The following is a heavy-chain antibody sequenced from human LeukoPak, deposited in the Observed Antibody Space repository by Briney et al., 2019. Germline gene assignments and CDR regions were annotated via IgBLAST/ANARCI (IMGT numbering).Heavy chain of an antibody. Sequence: SETLSLTCAVYGGSFSGYYWSWIRQPPGKGLEWIGEINHSGSTNYNPSLKSRVTISVDTSKNQFSLKLNSVTAADTAVYYCARKTAARPRTGWFDPWGQGTLVTVSS. CDR3: ARKTAARPRTGWFDP. D-gene: IGHD6-6*01. J-gene: IGHJ5*02. V-gene: IGHV4-34*01. CDR1: GGSFSGYY. CDR2: INHSGST.